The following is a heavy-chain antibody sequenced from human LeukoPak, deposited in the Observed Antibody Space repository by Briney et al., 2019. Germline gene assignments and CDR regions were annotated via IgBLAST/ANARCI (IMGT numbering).Heavy chain of an antibody. CDR1: GGTLSSYA. V-gene: IGHV1-69*13. D-gene: IGHD3-22*01. Sequence: ASAKVSCKASGGTLSSYAISWVRQAPGQGLEWMGGIIPIVGTPNYAQKFQGRVTITAGESTSTAYMELSSLRSEDTAVYYCARGDSSGYYYEGDRKSDYWGQGTLVTVSS. J-gene: IGHJ4*02. CDR2: IIPIVGTP. CDR3: ARGDSSGYYYEGDRKSDY.